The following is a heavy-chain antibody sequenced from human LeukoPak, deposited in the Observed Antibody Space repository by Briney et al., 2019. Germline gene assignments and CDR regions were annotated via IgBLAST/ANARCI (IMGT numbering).Heavy chain of an antibody. CDR1: GYTFTGYY. CDR2: INPNSGGT. Sequence: ASVKVSCKASGYTFTGYYMHWVRQAPGQGLEWMGWINPNSGGTNYAQKFQGRVTMTRDTSISTAYMELSRLRSDDTDVYYCARDAGRYCSSTSCLHFDYWGQGTLVTVSS. D-gene: IGHD2-2*01. V-gene: IGHV1-2*02. CDR3: ARDAGRYCSSTSCLHFDY. J-gene: IGHJ4*02.